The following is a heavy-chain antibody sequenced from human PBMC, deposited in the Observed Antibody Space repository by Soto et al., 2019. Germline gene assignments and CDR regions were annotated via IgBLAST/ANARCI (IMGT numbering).Heavy chain of an antibody. CDR3: AITYCRDNSCPRDFAF. J-gene: IGHJ4*02. V-gene: IGHV1-69*02. Sequence: QVQVVQSGAEVKKPESSVKVSCKPSGGTFNTYTVNWVRLAPGHGREWMGRFIPILDMANYAQKFQDIGTITADRSTFTAYMELNSLTSDDTAVYYCAITYCRDNSCPRDFAFWGPGTRVTVSS. CDR2: FIPILDMA. CDR1: GGTFNTYT. D-gene: IGHD2-21*01.